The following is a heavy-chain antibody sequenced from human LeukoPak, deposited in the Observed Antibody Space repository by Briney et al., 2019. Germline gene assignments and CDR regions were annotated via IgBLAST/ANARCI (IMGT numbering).Heavy chain of an antibody. CDR3: ARDFKDRSSWSDFDY. J-gene: IGHJ4*02. V-gene: IGHV3-30*04. Sequence: PGRSLRLSCAASGITFSSYAMHWVRQAPGKGLEWVAVISYDGSNKYYADSVKGRFTISRDNSKNTLYLQMNSLRAEDTAVYYCARDFKDRSSWSDFDYWGQGTLVTVSS. D-gene: IGHD6-13*01. CDR2: ISYDGSNK. CDR1: GITFSSYA.